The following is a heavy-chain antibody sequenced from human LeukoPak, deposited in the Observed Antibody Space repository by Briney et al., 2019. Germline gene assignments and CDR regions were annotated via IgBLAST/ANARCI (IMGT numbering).Heavy chain of an antibody. CDR2: IYYSGST. V-gene: IGHV4-59*01. Sequence: SETLSLTCTVSGGSISSYYWSWIRQPPGKGLEWIGYIYYSGSTNYNPSLKSRVTISVDTSKNQFSLKLSSVTAADTAVYYCARDDTIFGVVNPRNNAFDIWGQGTMVTVSP. CDR3: ARDDTIFGVVNPRNNAFDI. CDR1: GGSISSYY. J-gene: IGHJ3*02. D-gene: IGHD3-3*01.